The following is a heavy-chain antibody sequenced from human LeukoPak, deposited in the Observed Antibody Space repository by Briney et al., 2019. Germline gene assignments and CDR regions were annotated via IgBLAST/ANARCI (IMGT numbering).Heavy chain of an antibody. Sequence: GGSLSLSWAASGFTFSGYAMSWFRQAPGKGLEWVSLIIDDGHTTSYADSVKGRFTISRDNSKNTLYLQMNSLRAEDTAVYYCARDGKGADYWGQGTLVTVSS. J-gene: IGHJ4*02. D-gene: IGHD1-26*01. CDR1: GFTFSGYA. CDR3: ARDGKGADY. CDR2: IIDDGHTT. V-gene: IGHV3-23*01.